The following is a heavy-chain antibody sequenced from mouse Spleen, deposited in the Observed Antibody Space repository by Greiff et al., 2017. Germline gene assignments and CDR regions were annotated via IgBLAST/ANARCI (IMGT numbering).Heavy chain of an antibody. J-gene: IGHJ1*01. CDR2: ISSGGSYT. V-gene: IGHV5-9-3*01. Sequence: EVHLVESGGGLVKPGGSLKLSCAASGFTFSSYAMSWVRQTPEKRLEWVATISSGGSYTYYPDSVKGRFTISRDNAKNTLYLQMSSLRSEDTAMYYCARQGTLWYFDVWGAGTTVTVSS. CDR1: GFTFSSYA. CDR3: ARQGTLWYFDV. D-gene: IGHD3-3*01.